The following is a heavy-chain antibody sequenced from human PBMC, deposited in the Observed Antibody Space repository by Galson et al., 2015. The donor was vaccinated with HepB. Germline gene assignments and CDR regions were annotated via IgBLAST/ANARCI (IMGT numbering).Heavy chain of an antibody. CDR1: GFTSSSYA. CDR2: ISHDGSGK. Sequence: SLRLSCAASGFTSSSYAMHWVRQAPGKGLEWVAAISHDGSGKYYGDSVKGRFNISRDNSRNTVDLQMNSLRPEDTAVYYCVRDHCGYYCSHDGFDFWGHGTMVTVSS. CDR3: VRDHCGYYCSHDGFDF. V-gene: IGHV3-30-3*01. D-gene: IGHD5-18*01. J-gene: IGHJ3*01.